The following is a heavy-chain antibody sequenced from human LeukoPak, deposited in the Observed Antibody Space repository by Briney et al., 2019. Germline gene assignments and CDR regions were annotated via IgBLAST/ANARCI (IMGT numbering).Heavy chain of an antibody. CDR3: AKERMGRYYIDY. D-gene: IGHD2-15*01. CDR2: IGGDGSGT. J-gene: IGHJ4*02. Sequence: GGSLRLSCAASGFTFDDYAMHWVRQAPGKGLEWVSVIGGDGSGTYYTDSAKGRFTISRDNSKDSLYLQMNSLRTEDTAFYYCAKERMGRYYIDYWGQGTLVTVSS. V-gene: IGHV3-43*02. CDR1: GFTFDDYA.